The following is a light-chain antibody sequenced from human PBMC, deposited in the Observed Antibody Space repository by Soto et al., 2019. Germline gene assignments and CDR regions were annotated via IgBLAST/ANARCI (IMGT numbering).Light chain of an antibody. CDR1: QGVTTAY. Sequence: EVVLTQSPGTLSSSPGERATLSCRASQGVTTAYLAWYQHKPRQAPRLLIYGASNRATGIPDRFSGSGSGTDFTLTISSLEPEDFAVYSCQQYGASPLFTVGRGTKVDLK. V-gene: IGKV3-20*01. J-gene: IGKJ3*01. CDR2: GAS. CDR3: QQYGASPLFT.